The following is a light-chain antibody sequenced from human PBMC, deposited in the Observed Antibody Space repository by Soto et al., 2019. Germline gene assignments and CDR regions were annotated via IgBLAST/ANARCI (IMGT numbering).Light chain of an antibody. Sequence: DIQITPSPSTPSASVRNRGHLPFLASQSISSWLAWYQQKPGKAPKLLIYDASSLESGVPSRFSGSGSGTEFTLTISSLQPDDFATYYCQQYHNYWTFGQGTKVDIK. V-gene: IGKV1-5*01. J-gene: IGKJ1*01. CDR1: QSISSW. CDR2: DAS. CDR3: QQYHNYWT.